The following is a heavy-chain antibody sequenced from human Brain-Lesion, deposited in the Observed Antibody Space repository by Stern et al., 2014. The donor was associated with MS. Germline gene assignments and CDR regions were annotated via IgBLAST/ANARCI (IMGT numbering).Heavy chain of an antibody. V-gene: IGHV4-61*02. CDR2: IFNSGST. CDR3: ARGRVVPGFQYYATDV. Sequence: VHLVESGPGLVKPSQTLSLSCTVSVGSISRGGYYWSWIRQPPGKGLGWIGRIFNSGSTRYNPSLKSRVPISIDTSKNQFSLRLNSMTAADTAVYYCARGRVVPGFQYYATDVWGQGTTVIVSS. D-gene: IGHD2-2*01. J-gene: IGHJ6*02. CDR1: VGSISRGGYY.